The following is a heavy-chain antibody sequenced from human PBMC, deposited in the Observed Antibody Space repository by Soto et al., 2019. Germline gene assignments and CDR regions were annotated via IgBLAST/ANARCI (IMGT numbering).Heavy chain of an antibody. V-gene: IGHV3-48*02. CDR3: ARRFAGYYGLDV. J-gene: IGHJ6*02. CDR1: GFTFSSYR. Sequence: PGGSLRLSCAASGFTFSSYRMNWVRQAPGKGLEWVSYISSSGSNIFYADSVKGRFTISRDNAKNSLYLQMNSLRDEDTAVYYCARRFAGYYGLDVWGQGTTVTVSS. CDR2: ISSSGSNI.